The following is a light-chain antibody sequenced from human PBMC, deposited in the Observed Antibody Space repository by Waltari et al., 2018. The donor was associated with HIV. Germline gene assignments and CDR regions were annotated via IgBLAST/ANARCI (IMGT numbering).Light chain of an antibody. CDR2: DVT. J-gene: IGLJ1*01. CDR1: SSAVGGYDS. CDR3: CSYAGSYSYV. Sequence: QSALTQPRSVSGSPGQSVTVSCTEASSAVGGYDSVSWSQKHPGKAPKPLIYDVTKRPSGVPGRFSGSRSGDTASLTISGLQADDEADYYCCSYAGSYSYVFGAGTRVIVL. V-gene: IGLV2-11*01.